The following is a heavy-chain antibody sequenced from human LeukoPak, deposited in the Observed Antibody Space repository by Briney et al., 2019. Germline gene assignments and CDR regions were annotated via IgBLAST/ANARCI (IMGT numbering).Heavy chain of an antibody. CDR3: ARGSGTITMVRGVFYGMDV. Sequence: SVKVSCKASGGTFSSYAISWVRQAPGQGLEWMGGIIPIFGTANYAQKFQGRVTITADESTSTAYMGLSSLRSEDTAVYYCARGSGTITMVRGVFYGMDVWGQGTTVTVSS. D-gene: IGHD3-10*01. CDR2: IIPIFGTA. CDR1: GGTFSSYA. J-gene: IGHJ6*02. V-gene: IGHV1-69*01.